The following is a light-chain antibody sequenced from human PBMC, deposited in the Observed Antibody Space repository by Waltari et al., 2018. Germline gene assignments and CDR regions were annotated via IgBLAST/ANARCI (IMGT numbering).Light chain of an antibody. Sequence: DIQMTQSPASLSASVGDIVTITCRASQGVNIFLAWFQQKPGKAPKSLIYGASSLQSGVPSRFGGSGSGTEFTLTISSLQPEDFGTYYCQQYNNYPFTFGPGTTVDIK. V-gene: IGKV1-16*01. J-gene: IGKJ3*01. CDR1: QGVNIF. CDR2: GAS. CDR3: QQYNNYPFT.